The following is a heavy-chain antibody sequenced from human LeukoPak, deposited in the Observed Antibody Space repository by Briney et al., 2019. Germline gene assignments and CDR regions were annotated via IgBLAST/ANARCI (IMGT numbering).Heavy chain of an antibody. Sequence: GASLRLSCAASGSTFSGFAMNWVRQAPGKGLEWVSAISGSGATTYYADSVKGRFTISRDNSKNTLDLQMNSLRAEDTAVYYCARPGYCTGTNCYRYAMDVWGQGTTVTVSS. D-gene: IGHD2-2*01. CDR3: ARPGYCTGTNCYRYAMDV. CDR2: ISGSGATT. CDR1: GSTFSGFA. J-gene: IGHJ6*02. V-gene: IGHV3-23*01.